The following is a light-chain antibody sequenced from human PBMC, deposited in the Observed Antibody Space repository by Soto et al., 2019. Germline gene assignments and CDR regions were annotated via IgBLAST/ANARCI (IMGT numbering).Light chain of an antibody. CDR3: NKYFTPQA. V-gene: IGKV1-27*01. J-gene: IGKJ1*01. CDR2: DTS. Sequence: DVQMTRSPSCLCASVGYRVTITCPACQDISNFLAWYPHKPGKVPQLLIDDTSTLQSGEPARFTGSGSGTDFSLRISTLQPEDVDSYYCNKYFTPQAFGQGTKVDIK. CDR1: QDISNF.